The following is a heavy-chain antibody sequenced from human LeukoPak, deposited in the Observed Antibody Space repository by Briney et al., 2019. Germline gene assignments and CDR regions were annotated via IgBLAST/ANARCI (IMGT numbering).Heavy chain of an antibody. CDR1: GGSLNSYY. Sequence: SETLSLTCTVSGGSLNSYYWIWIRQPPGKGLEWIGYVHYSGTTKYNPSLKGRVTISVDTSKNQFSLKVSSVAAADTAVYCCARHENWGSTKGDSFYIWGQGKMVTVSS. V-gene: IGHV4-59*08. CDR2: VHYSGTT. CDR3: ARHENWGSTKGDSFYI. J-gene: IGHJ3*02. D-gene: IGHD7-27*01.